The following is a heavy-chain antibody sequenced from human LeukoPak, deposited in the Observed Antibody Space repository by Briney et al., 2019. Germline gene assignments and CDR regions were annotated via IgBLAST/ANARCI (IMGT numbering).Heavy chain of an antibody. D-gene: IGHD2-8*01. Sequence: ASVKVSCKASGGTFSSYAISWVRQAPGQGLEWMGGIIPIFGTANYAQKFQGRVTITADKSTGTAYLELSSLRSEDTAVYYCARDNGTYYYYYMDVWGKGTTVTVSS. J-gene: IGHJ6*03. CDR3: ARDNGTYYYYYMDV. CDR1: GGTFSSYA. CDR2: IIPIFGTA. V-gene: IGHV1-69*06.